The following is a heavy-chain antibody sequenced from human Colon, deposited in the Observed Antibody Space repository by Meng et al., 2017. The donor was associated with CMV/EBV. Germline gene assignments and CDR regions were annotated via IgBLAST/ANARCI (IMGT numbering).Heavy chain of an antibody. CDR3: AKDRGYGRPSGMDV. Sequence: SLKISCAASGFTFDDYAMHWVRQAPGKGLEWVSGISWNSGSIGYADSVKGRFTISRDNAKNSLYLQMNSLRAEDTALYYCAKDRGYGRPSGMDVWGQGTTVTVSS. CDR2: ISWNSGSI. CDR1: GFTFDDYA. V-gene: IGHV3-9*01. D-gene: IGHD2-15*01. J-gene: IGHJ6*02.